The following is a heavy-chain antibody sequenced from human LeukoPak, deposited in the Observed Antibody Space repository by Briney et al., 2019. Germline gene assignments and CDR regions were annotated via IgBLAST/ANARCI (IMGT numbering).Heavy chain of an antibody. CDR1: GYSFSIYG. D-gene: IGHD3-10*01. J-gene: IGHJ4*02. CDR2: ISTDNGNT. CDR3: ARDIGLWFGDSLDY. V-gene: IGHV1-18*01. Sequence: APVKVSCKASGYSFSIYGISWVRQAPGQGLEWMGWISTDNGNTNYAQKLQGRVTMTTDTSTSTAYMELRSLRSDDTAVYYCARDIGLWFGDSLDYWGQGTLVTVSS.